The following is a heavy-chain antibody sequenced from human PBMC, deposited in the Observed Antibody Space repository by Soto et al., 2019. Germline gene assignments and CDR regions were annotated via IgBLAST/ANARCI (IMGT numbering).Heavy chain of an antibody. CDR3: ATDNRVACVGDSDSFFDY. V-gene: IGHV1-24*01. D-gene: IGHD2-21*02. Sequence: GASVKATWKVSGFTKTYLSLQWVRQTPEKGLEGMGGFAPEDGATTSAQNSQGTVTMPEDTSTDTAYMDLSSLTSEATAVYYFATDNRVACVGDSDSFFDYWGQGTLVTVSS. J-gene: IGHJ4*02. CDR1: GFTKTYLS. CDR2: FAPEDGAT.